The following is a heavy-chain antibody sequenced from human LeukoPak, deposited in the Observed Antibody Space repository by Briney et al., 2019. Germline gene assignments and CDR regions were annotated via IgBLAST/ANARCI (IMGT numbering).Heavy chain of an antibody. CDR2: IKQVGSEK. CDR3: ARDKIVVVVAATTGGWFDP. CDR1: GFTFSSYW. Sequence: QAGGSLRLSCAASGFTFSSYWMSWVRQAPGKGLEWVANIKQVGSEKYYVDSVKGRFTISRDNAKNSLYLQMNSLRAEDTAVYYCARDKIVVVVAATTGGWFDPWGQGTLVTVSS. D-gene: IGHD2-15*01. V-gene: IGHV3-7*01. J-gene: IGHJ5*02.